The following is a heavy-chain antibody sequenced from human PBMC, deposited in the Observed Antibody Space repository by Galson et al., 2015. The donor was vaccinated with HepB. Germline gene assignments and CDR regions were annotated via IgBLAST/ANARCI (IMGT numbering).Heavy chain of an antibody. Sequence: LSLTCTVSGASIGSAGYFWSWIRQYPGKGLEWIGYIYSSGSTYYNPSLQSRVTISLDTSQNHFSLMLTSVTAADTAVYYCAREVNPVIDDAIDSGFFDYWGQGALVTVSS. V-gene: IGHV4-31*03. J-gene: IGHJ4*02. CDR3: AREVNPVIDDAIDSGFFDY. CDR1: GASIGSAGYF. CDR2: IYSSGST. D-gene: IGHD4-17*01.